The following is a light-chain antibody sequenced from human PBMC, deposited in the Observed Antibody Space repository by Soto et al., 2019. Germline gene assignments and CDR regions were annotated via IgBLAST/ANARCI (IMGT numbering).Light chain of an antibody. V-gene: IGLV1-51*01. Sequence: QSVLTQPPSVSAAPGQKVTISCSGSSSNIGSNYVSWYHQLPGRAPKVVIYDNSKRPSGIPDRFSGYKSGSSATLGVTGLQTGDEADYYCGTWDSDLSAEVFGGGTKLTVL. J-gene: IGLJ3*02. CDR2: DNS. CDR3: GTWDSDLSAEV. CDR1: SSNIGSNY.